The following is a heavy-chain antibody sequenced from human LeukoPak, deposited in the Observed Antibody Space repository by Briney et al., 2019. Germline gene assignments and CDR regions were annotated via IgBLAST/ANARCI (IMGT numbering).Heavy chain of an antibody. Sequence: GGSLRLSCAASGFTFSSYNMNWVRQAPGKGLEWVSYISSSSRTIYYADSVKGRFTISRDNAKNSLYLQMNSLRAEDTAVYYCARGGNYYYDSSGYFDYWGQGTLVTVSS. V-gene: IGHV3-48*01. D-gene: IGHD3-22*01. CDR1: GFTFSSYN. CDR3: ARGGNYYYDSSGYFDY. CDR2: ISSSSRTI. J-gene: IGHJ4*02.